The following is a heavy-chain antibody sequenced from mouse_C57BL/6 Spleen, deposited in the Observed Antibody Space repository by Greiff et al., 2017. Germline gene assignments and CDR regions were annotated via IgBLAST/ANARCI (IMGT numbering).Heavy chain of an antibody. D-gene: IGHD1-1*01. CDR3: ARRAVVPFDY. J-gene: IGHJ2*01. CDR1: GYTFTSYW. CDR2: IDPSDSYT. Sequence: LQQPGAELVKPGASVKLSCKSSGYTFTSYWMQWVKQRPGQGLEWIGEIDPSDSYTNYNQKFKGKATLTVDTSSSTAYMQLSSLTSEDSAVYYCARRAVVPFDYWGQGTTLTVSS. V-gene: IGHV1-50*01.